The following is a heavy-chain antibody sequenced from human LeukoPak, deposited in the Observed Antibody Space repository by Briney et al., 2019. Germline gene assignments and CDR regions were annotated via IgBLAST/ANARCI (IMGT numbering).Heavy chain of an antibody. CDR1: APSISTSC. J-gene: IGHJ2*01. CDR2: VYYSGTT. Sequence: SETLSLTRTVSAPSISTSCCRSVRQPPGKGLEWIGYVYYSGTTNYKYKSSLKSRVTISVDTSKNQFSLRLSSVTAADTAVYYCARLDRDLWYFDLWGRGTLVTVSS. V-gene: IGHV4-59*01. D-gene: IGHD3/OR15-3a*01. CDR3: ARLDRDLWYFDL.